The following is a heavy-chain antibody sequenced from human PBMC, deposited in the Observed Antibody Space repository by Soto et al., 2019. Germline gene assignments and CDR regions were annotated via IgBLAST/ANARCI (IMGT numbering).Heavy chain of an antibody. D-gene: IGHD1-26*01. CDR2: ISGSGGST. V-gene: IGHV3-23*01. Sequence: GGSLRLSCAASGFTFSSYAMSWVRQAPGKGLEWVSAISGSGGSTYYADSVKGRFTISRDNSKNTLYLQMNSLRAEDTAVYYCAPHSAGSYYPYYFDYWGQGTLVTVSS. CDR3: APHSAGSYYPYYFDY. CDR1: GFTFSSYA. J-gene: IGHJ4*02.